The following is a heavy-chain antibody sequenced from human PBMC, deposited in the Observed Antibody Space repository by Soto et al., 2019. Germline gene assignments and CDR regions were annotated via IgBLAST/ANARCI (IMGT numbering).Heavy chain of an antibody. CDR1: GGSISSGGYY. V-gene: IGHV4-30-2*01. CDR2: IHHSGST. Sequence: QLQLQESGSGLVKPSQTLSLTCAVSGGSISSGGYYWSWIRQPPGKGLEWIGYIHHSGSTFYNPSLKSRVTRSVDTSKNQFSQNLRSVTAADTAVYHCALRETAIDAFYISGRGTMDTVSS. CDR3: ALRETAIDAFYI. D-gene: IGHD2-21*02. J-gene: IGHJ3*02.